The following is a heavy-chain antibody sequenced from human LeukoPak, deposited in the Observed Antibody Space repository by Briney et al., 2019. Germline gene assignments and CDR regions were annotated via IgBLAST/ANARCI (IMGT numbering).Heavy chain of an antibody. CDR3: ARVVTSYYYYMDV. Sequence: ASVKVSCKASGGTFSSYAISWLRQAPGQGLEWMGWISAYNGNTNYAQKLQGRVTMTTDTSTSTAYMELRSLRSDDTAVYYCARVVTSYYYYMDVWGKGTTVTVSS. J-gene: IGHJ6*03. CDR2: ISAYNGNT. CDR1: GGTFSSYA. V-gene: IGHV1-18*01. D-gene: IGHD2/OR15-2a*01.